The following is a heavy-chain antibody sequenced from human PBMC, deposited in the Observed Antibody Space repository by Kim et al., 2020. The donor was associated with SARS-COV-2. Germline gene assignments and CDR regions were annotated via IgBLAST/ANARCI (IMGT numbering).Heavy chain of an antibody. CDR2: ISSSGSTI. V-gene: IGHV3-48*03. CDR3: ARDGYSSSWARRWDYYYYGMDV. Sequence: GGSLRLSCAASGFTFSSYEMNWVRQAPGKGLEWVSYISSSGSTIYYADSVKGRFTISRDNAKNSLYLQMNSLRAEDTAVYYCARDGYSSSWARRWDYYYYGMDVWGQGTTVTVSS. D-gene: IGHD6-13*01. CDR1: GFTFSSYE. J-gene: IGHJ6*02.